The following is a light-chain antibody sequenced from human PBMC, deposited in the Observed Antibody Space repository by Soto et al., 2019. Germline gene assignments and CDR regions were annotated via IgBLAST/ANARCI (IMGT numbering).Light chain of an antibody. J-gene: IGLJ2*01. CDR1: SSDVGAYHY. V-gene: IGLV2-14*01. Sequence: QSVLPQPASVSGSPGQSITISCTGTSSDVGAYHYVSWYQQHPGQAPKLMIYEVTTRPSGVSNRFSGSKSGNTASLTISGLQAEDDADYYCSSFASSSTLVLFGGGTKLTVL. CDR2: EVT. CDR3: SSFASSSTLVL.